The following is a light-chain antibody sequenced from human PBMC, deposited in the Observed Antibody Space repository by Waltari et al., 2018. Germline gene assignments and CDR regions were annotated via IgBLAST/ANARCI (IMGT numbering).Light chain of an antibody. J-gene: IGLJ2*01. CDR3: CSYTTTGPVV. Sequence: QSVLTQPASVSGSLGQSITISCTGTSSDLGTYNYVSWYQQHPGRAPKLIIFDVNVRPSWVSNRFSGSKSGNTAFLTISGLQTEDEGHFYCCSYTTTGPVVFGGWTKLTIL. V-gene: IGLV2-14*03. CDR2: DVN. CDR1: SSDLGTYNY.